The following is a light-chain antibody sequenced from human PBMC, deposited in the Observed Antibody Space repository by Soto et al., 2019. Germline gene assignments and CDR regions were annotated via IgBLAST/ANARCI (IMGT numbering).Light chain of an antibody. CDR1: SSDVGRHNF. CDR2: DVT. J-gene: IGLJ1*01. Sequence: QSALTQPRSVSGSPGQSVTISCTGTSSDVGRHNFVSWYQQRPGTAPKLMMNDVTERPSGVPDRFSGSKSGNTASLTISGLRAEDEADYYCCSFAVGLFVSVTGTEVTVL. V-gene: IGLV2-11*01. CDR3: CSFAVGLFV.